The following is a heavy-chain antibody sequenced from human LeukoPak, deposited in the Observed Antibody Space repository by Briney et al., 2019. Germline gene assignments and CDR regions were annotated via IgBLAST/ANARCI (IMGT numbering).Heavy chain of an antibody. CDR3: ARAPDYGDYWDY. CDR2: IRYDGSNK. J-gene: IGHJ4*02. V-gene: IGHV3-30*02. CDR1: GFTFSSYG. Sequence: GGSLRLSCAASGFTFSSYGMHWVRQAPGKGLEWVAFIRYDGSNKYYADSVKGRFTISRDNSKNTLYLQMNSLRAEDTAVYYCARAPDYGDYWDYWGQGTLVTVSS. D-gene: IGHD4-17*01.